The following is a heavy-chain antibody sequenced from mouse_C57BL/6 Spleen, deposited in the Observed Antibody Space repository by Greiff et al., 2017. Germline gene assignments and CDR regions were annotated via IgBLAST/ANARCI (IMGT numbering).Heavy chain of an antibody. Sequence: VQLQQSGAELVRPGSSVKMSCKTSGYTFTSYGINWVKQRPGQGLEWIGYIYIGNGYTEYNEKFKGKATLTSDTSSSTAYMQLSSLTSEDSAIYCWSRSGRYGSSYVKYLDVWGTGTTVTVSS. CDR1: GYTFTSYG. V-gene: IGHV1-58*01. CDR2: IYIGNGYT. D-gene: IGHD1-1*01. CDR3: SRSGRYGSSYVKYLDV. J-gene: IGHJ1*03.